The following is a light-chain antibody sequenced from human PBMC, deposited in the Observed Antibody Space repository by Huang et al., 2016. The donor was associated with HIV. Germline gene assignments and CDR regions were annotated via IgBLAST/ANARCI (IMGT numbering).Light chain of an antibody. Sequence: IQLTQSPSSLSASVGGRVTLTCRASQGVGTYLTWYQQKPGKAPMILISAASTLQSGVPSRFSGSGSGTDFTLTISNLQPEDFATYYCQQLSSCPLTFGGGTKVEI. CDR1: QGVGTY. V-gene: IGKV1-9*01. CDR3: QQLSSCPLT. J-gene: IGKJ4*01. CDR2: AAS.